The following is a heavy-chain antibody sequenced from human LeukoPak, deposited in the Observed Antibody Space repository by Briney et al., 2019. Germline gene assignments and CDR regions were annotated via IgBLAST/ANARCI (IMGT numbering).Heavy chain of an antibody. CDR2: INHSGST. CDR1: GGSFSGYY. D-gene: IGHD1-7*01. Sequence: SETLSLTCAVYGGSFSGYYWSWIRQPPGKGLEWIGEINHSGSTNYNPSLKSRVTISVDTSKNQFSLKLSSVTAADTAVYYCATRITGTTGGFDYWGQGTLVTASS. J-gene: IGHJ4*02. CDR3: ATRITGTTGGFDY. V-gene: IGHV4-34*01.